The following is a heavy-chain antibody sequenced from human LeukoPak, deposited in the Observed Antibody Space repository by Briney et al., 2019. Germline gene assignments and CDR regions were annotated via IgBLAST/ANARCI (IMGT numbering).Heavy chain of an antibody. D-gene: IGHD2-2*01. CDR2: IYYSGST. J-gene: IGHJ3*02. CDR3: AREHCSSTRCRSGGDAFDM. Sequence: SETLSLTCTVSGGSISSYYWSWIRQPPGKGLECIGYIYYSGSTNYNPSLKSRVTISVDTSKNQFSLKLSSVTAADTAVYYCAREHCSSTRCRSGGDAFDMWGQGTMVTVSS. CDR1: GGSISSYY. V-gene: IGHV4-59*01.